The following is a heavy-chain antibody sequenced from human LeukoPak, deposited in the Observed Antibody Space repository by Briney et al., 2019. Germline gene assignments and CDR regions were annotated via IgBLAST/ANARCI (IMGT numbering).Heavy chain of an antibody. CDR1: GYTFTGYY. J-gene: IGHJ4*02. CDR3: ARSPLLLWFGELSREPFDY. CDR2: INPNSGGT. Sequence: ASVKVSCKASGYTFTGYYMHWVRQAPGQGLEWMGWINPNSGGTNYAQKFQGRVTMTRDTSISTAYMELSRLRSDDTAVYYCARSPLLLWFGELSREPFDYWGQGTLVTVSS. D-gene: IGHD3-10*01. V-gene: IGHV1-2*02.